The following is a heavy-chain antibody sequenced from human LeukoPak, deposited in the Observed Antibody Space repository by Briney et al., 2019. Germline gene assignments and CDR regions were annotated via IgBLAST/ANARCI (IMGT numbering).Heavy chain of an antibody. CDR3: ASFHMYCSGGSCYDHGMDV. CDR2: ISQDGSFK. CDR1: GLNFSSNG. D-gene: IGHD2-15*01. Sequence: GGYLRLSCVVSGLNFSSNGMHWVRQAPGKGLEWVAVISQDGSFKHYVDSVMGRFTISRDNSKNTLFLQMSSLRVEDTALYYCASFHMYCSGGSCYDHGMDVWGQGTMVTVSS. V-gene: IGHV3-30*03. J-gene: IGHJ6*02.